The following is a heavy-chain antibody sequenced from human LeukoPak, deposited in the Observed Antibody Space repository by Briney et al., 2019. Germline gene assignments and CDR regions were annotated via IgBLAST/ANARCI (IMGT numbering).Heavy chain of an antibody. V-gene: IGHV3-21*01. CDR3: ARATSSSWYSGY. J-gene: IGHJ4*02. CDR1: GFTFSSYS. Sequence: GGSMRLSCAASGFTFSSYSMNWVRQAPGKGLEWVSSISSSSSYIYYADSVKGRFTISRDNAKNSLYLQMNSLRAEDTAVYYCARATSSSWYSGYWGQGILVTVSS. CDR2: ISSSSSYI. D-gene: IGHD6-13*01.